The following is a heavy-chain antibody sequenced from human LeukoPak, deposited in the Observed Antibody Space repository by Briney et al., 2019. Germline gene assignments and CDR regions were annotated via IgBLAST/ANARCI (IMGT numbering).Heavy chain of an antibody. CDR1: GYTYTSYG. V-gene: IGHV1-18*01. CDR2: ISAYNGST. J-gene: IGHJ5*02. Sequence: ASVKVSCKASGYTYTSYGISWVRQAPGQGLEWMGWISAYNGSTNYAQKLQGRVTMTTDTSTSTAYMELRSLRSDDTAVYYCASSVPLNWFDPWGQGTLVTVSS. CDR3: ASSVPLNWFDP.